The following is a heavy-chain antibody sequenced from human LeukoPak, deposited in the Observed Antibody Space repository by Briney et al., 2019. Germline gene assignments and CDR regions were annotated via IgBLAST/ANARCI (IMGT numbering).Heavy chain of an antibody. V-gene: IGHV7-4-1*02. CDR3: ARDSVEDVATMNPLDY. Sequence: ASVKVSCKASGYTFTSYAMNWVRQAPGQGLEWMGWINTNTGNPTYAQGFTGRFVFSLDTSVSTAYLQISSLKAEDTAVYYCARDSVEDVATMNPLDYWGQGTLVTVSS. D-gene: IGHD5-24*01. CDR1: GYTFTSYA. J-gene: IGHJ4*02. CDR2: INTNTGNP.